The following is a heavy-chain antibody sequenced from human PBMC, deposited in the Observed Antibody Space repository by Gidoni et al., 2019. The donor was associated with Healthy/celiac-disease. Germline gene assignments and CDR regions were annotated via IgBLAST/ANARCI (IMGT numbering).Heavy chain of an antibody. V-gene: IGHV3-74*01. J-gene: IGHJ4*02. D-gene: IGHD1-7*01. CDR1: GFTFSSYW. CDR2: INSDGSST. CDR3: ARDLGNWNYLDPYYFDY. Sequence: EVQLVESVVGLVQPVGSLRLSCAASGFTFSSYWMHWVRQAPGKGLVWVSRINSDGSSTSYADSVKGRFTISRDNAKNTLYLQMNSLRAEDTAVYYCARDLGNWNYLDPYYFDYWGQGTLVTVSS.